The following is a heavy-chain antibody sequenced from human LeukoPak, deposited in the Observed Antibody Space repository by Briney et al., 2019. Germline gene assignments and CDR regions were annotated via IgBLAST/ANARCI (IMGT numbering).Heavy chain of an antibody. CDR2: INHSGST. D-gene: IGHD3-10*01. CDR3: ARKWAPTMVRGVHNWFDP. J-gene: IGHJ5*02. V-gene: IGHV4-34*01. Sequence: KSSETLSLTCAVYGGSFSGYYWSWIRQPPGKGLEWIGEINHSGSTNYNPSLKSRVTISVDTSKNQFSLKLSSVTAADTAVYYCARKWAPTMVRGVHNWFDPWGQGTLVTVSS. CDR1: GGSFSGYY.